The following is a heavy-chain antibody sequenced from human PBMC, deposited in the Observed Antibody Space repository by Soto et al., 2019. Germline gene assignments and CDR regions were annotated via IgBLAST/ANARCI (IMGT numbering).Heavy chain of an antibody. D-gene: IGHD1-7*01. Sequence: ASVKVSCKASEYTFTNFYIHWVRQAPRQGLEWLGLINPSDGSTNYAQKFQGRVTMTSDTPTSTVSMEVSSLRSEDTAVYYCARDLSNGGNSFSAGGNWFDPWGQGTVVTRLL. V-gene: IGHV1-46*01. CDR1: EYTFTNFY. CDR3: ARDLSNGGNSFSAGGNWFDP. J-gene: IGHJ5*02. CDR2: INPSDGST.